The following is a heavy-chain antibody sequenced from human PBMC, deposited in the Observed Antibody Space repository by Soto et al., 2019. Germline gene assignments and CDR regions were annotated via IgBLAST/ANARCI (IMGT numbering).Heavy chain of an antibody. CDR1: SGPDRSHN. D-gene: IGHD2-15*01. CDR3: VRQGIDSLHGLVDV. J-gene: IGHJ6*02. CDR2: VYYTGDT. V-gene: IGHV4-59*08. Sequence: QVQLQQSGPRLVKPSETLSLTCTVSSGPDRSHNWGWIRQPPGRGLEWIGYVYYTGDTAYNPSLRTRASISADTSTNDSSLPLRSVTAADTAVYYCVRQGIDSLHGLVDVWGQGTTVSVSS.